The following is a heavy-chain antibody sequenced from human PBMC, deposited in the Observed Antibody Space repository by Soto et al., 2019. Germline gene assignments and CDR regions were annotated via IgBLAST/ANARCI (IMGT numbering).Heavy chain of an antibody. D-gene: IGHD3-16*01. CDR1: AASFSKYY. Sequence: PSDTLSLTCTVSAASFSKYYWTWIRQPPGKGLEWIGYIYFNGNTKYNPSLEGRLTISIDTSKKEFSLKLTSVTAADAAVYYCASVTFGGIVLAHWGQGTQVTVSS. CDR3: ASVTFGGIVLAH. CDR2: IYFNGNT. J-gene: IGHJ4*02. V-gene: IGHV4-59*07.